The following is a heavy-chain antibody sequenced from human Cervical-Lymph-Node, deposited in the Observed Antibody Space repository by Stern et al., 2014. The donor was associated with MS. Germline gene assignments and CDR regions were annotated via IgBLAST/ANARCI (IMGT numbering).Heavy chain of an antibody. CDR1: GYRFTSHW. CDR3: ARRILGYSYGLTNYYGLDV. Sequence: EVQLVESAAEVKEPGESLRISCQASGYRFTSHWIMWVRQMPGKGLEWMGRIDPSDSETTYSPSFEGHVTISVNKSISTAYLQWSSLKASDTAIYYCARRILGYSYGLTNYYGLDVWGQGTTVNVSS. CDR2: IDPSDSET. J-gene: IGHJ6*01. D-gene: IGHD5-18*01. V-gene: IGHV5-10-1*03.